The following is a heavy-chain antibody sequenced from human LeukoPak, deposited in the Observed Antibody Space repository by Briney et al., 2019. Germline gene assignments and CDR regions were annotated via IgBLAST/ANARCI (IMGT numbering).Heavy chain of an antibody. CDR2: VRPDGREQ. V-gene: IGHV3-7*01. Sequence: GGSLRLSCSASGFTFDTCRMSWVRRAPGKGLQWVANVRPDGREQRYVDSVKGRFTISRDNAKNLVYLQMNSLRTDDTGVYYCARDSDWDGLTLDYRGRGTLVTASS. D-gene: IGHD1-1*01. CDR3: ARDSDWDGLTLDY. J-gene: IGHJ4*02. CDR1: GFTFDTCR.